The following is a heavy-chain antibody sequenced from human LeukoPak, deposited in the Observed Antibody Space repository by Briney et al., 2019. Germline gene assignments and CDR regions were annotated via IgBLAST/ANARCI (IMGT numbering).Heavy chain of an antibody. CDR1: GFTVSSNS. Sequence: GGSLRLSCTVSGFTVSSNSMSWVRQAPAKGLEWVSFIYSGDTHYSDSVKGRFTISRDHSKNTLYLQMNSLRAEDTAVYYCARRAGAYSHPYDYWGQGTLVTVSS. V-gene: IGHV3-53*01. D-gene: IGHD4/OR15-4a*01. J-gene: IGHJ4*02. CDR3: ARRAGAYSHPYDY. CDR2: IYSGDT.